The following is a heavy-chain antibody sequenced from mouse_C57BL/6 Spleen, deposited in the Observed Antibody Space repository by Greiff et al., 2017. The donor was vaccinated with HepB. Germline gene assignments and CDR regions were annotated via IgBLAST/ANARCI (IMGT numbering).Heavy chain of an antibody. CDR2: INPNNGGT. V-gene: IGHV1-26*01. J-gene: IGHJ2*01. CDR3: AQAFDY. CDR1: GYTFTDYY. Sequence: VQLQQSGPELVKPGASVKISCKASGYTFTDYYMNWVKQSHGKSLEWIGDINPNNGGTSYNQKFKGKATLTVDKSSSTAYMELRSLTSEDSAVYYCAQAFDYWGQGTTLTVSS.